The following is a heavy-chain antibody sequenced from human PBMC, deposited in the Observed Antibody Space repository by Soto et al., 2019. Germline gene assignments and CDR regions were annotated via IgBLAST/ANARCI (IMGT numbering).Heavy chain of an antibody. CDR1: GFTFSSYS. D-gene: IGHD3-22*01. Sequence: EVQLVESGGGLVKPGGSLRLSCAASGFTFSSYSMNWVRQAPGKGLEWVSSISSSSSYIYYADSVKGRFTISRDNAKNSLYLQTNSLRAEDTAVYYCARSRGGYTFDYWGQGTLVTVSS. V-gene: IGHV3-21*01. CDR3: ARSRGGYTFDY. CDR2: ISSSSSYI. J-gene: IGHJ4*02.